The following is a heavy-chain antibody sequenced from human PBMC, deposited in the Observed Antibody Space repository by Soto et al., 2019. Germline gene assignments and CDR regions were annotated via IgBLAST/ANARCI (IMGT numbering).Heavy chain of an antibody. V-gene: IGHV4-31*03. D-gene: IGHD4-17*01. J-gene: IGHJ6*02. CDR1: GGSISSGGYY. CDR2: IYYSGST. CDR3: ARVAVSLYYGMDV. Sequence: PSETLSLTCTVSGGSISSGGYYWSWIRQHPGKGLEWIGYIYYSGSTYYNPSLKSRVTISVDTSKNQFSLKLSSVTAADTAVYYCARVAVSLYYGMDVWGQGTTVTVSS.